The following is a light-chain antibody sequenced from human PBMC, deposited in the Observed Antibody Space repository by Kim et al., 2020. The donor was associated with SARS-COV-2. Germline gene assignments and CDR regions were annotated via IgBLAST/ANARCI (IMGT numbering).Light chain of an antibody. CDR1: SRDVSNYNY. CDR3: SSYAGSNNWV. Sequence: GESGTNSCTGPSRDVSNYNYISWYQPQPGKAPKLMIYDGTGRHSGVPDRFSGSKSGNTASLTVSGLQAEDEADYYCSSYAGSNNWVFGGGTKVTVL. CDR2: DGT. J-gene: IGLJ3*02. V-gene: IGLV2-8*01.